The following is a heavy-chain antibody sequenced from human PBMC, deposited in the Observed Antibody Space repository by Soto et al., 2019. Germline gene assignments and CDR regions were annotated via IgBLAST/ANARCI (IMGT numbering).Heavy chain of an antibody. CDR1: GFTFSSYA. CDR3: AKEINPIVVVTGQVDY. V-gene: IGHV3-23*01. J-gene: IGHJ4*02. D-gene: IGHD3-22*01. CDR2: ISGSGGSA. Sequence: PGGSLRLSCAASGFTFSSYAMSWVRQAPGKGLEWVSAISGSGGSAYYADSVKGRFTISRDNSKNTLYLQMNSLRAEDTAVYYCAKEINPIVVVTGQVDYWGQGTLVTVSS.